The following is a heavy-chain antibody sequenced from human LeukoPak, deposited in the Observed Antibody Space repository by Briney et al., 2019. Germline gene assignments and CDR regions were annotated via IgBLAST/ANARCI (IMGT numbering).Heavy chain of an antibody. CDR1: GYTFTSYD. J-gene: IGHJ6*03. CDR2: MNPNSGNT. Sequence: VASVKVSCKASGYTFTSYDINWVRQATGQGLEWMGWMNPNSGNTGYAQKFQGRVTMTRNTSISTAYMELSSLRSEDTAVYYCARGLSPPSSSWYSSYYYYYYMDVWGKGTTVTVSS. D-gene: IGHD6-13*01. CDR3: ARGLSPPSSSWYSSYYYYYYMDV. V-gene: IGHV1-8*01.